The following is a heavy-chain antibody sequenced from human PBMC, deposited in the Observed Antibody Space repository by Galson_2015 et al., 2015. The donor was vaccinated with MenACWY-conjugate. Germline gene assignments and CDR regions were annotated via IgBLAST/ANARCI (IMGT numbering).Heavy chain of an antibody. V-gene: IGHV4-4*02. CDR2: IFYSGRT. D-gene: IGHD6-6*01. Sequence: SETLSLTCDVSGGSITDKNWWSWVRQSPGKGLEWIGEIFYSGRTYYTPSLNSRVTVSVDKSKNQFSLNLISVTAADTAMYYCARRAFSGSSSLYYFDYWGPGTMVTVSS. J-gene: IGHJ4*03. CDR1: GGSITDKNW. CDR3: ARRAFSGSSSLYYFDY.